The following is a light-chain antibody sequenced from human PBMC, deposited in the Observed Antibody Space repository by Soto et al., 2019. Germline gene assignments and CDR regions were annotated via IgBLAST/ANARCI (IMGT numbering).Light chain of an antibody. V-gene: IGLV2-14*01. CDR1: SSDVGGYNY. CDR2: DVS. Sequence: QTVLAQPASVSGCPGRSITISCTGTSSDVGGYNYVSWYQQHPGKAPKLMIYDVSNRPSGVSNRFSGSKSGNTASLTISGLQAEDEADYYCSSYTSSSTLPYVFGTGTKVTVL. CDR3: SSYTSSSTLPYV. J-gene: IGLJ1*01.